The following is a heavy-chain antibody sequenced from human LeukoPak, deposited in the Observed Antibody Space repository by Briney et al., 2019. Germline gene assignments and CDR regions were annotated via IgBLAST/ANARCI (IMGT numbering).Heavy chain of an antibody. CDR3: ARDQGGATWFDY. V-gene: IGHV4-39*07. Sequence: SETLSLTCTVSGDSISSSSHYWGWIRQPPGKGLEYIGSISYSGSSFFNPSLKSRFTISLDTSKNHFSLKLTSVTAADTAVYYCARDQGGATWFDYWGQGTLVTVSS. J-gene: IGHJ4*02. D-gene: IGHD1-26*01. CDR2: ISYSGSS. CDR1: GDSISSSSHY.